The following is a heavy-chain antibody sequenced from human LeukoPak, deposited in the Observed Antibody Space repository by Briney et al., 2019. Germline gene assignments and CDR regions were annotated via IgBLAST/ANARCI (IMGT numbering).Heavy chain of an antibody. D-gene: IGHD3-22*01. V-gene: IGHV4-39*02. Sequence: SETLSLTCTVSGGSISSSSYYWGWIRQPPGKGLEWIASISYSGSTYYNPSLKSRVTISADTSKNQFSLKLSSVTAADTAVYYCARDGGYYDSSANLDHWGQGTLVTVSS. CDR2: ISYSGST. CDR3: ARDGGYYDSSANLDH. J-gene: IGHJ4*02. CDR1: GGSISSSSYY.